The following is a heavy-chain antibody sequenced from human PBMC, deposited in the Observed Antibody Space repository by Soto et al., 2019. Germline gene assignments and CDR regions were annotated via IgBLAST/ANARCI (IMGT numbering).Heavy chain of an antibody. J-gene: IGHJ4*02. CDR1: GYTSTGYY. CDR3: AGGGNIGLSDFDY. CDR2: INPNSGGT. D-gene: IGHD3-16*01. V-gene: IGHV1-2*02. Sequence: ASVKVSCKASGYTSTGYYLHWLRQAPGQGLEWMGWINPNSGGTNYAQKFQGRVTMTRDTSISTAYMDLSRLRYDDTAVYYCAGGGNIGLSDFDYWGQGTLVTVSS.